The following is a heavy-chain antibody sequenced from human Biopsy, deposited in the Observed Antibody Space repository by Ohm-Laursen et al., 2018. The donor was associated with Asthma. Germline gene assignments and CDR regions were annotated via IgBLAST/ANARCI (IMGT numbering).Heavy chain of an antibody. CDR2: HDLEEGGT. V-gene: IGHV1-24*01. D-gene: IGHD4-17*01. Sequence: ASVKVSCKFSGYSLTDLSMHWVRQASGQGLEWMGGHDLEEGGTVYARRFQGRVTMTEDTSTDTAYMELRSLSSDDTVVYYCASDFPKDYVRYNFQFWGQGTLVTVSS. J-gene: IGHJ4*02. CDR1: GYSLTDLS. CDR3: ASDFPKDYVRYNFQF.